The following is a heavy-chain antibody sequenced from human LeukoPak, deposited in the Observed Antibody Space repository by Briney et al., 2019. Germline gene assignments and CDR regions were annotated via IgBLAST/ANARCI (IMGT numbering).Heavy chain of an antibody. D-gene: IGHD1-1*01. V-gene: IGHV1-18*01. Sequence: GASVKVSCKASGYTFTSYGISWVRQAPGQGLKWMGWISTYNGNTNYAQKLQGRVTMTTDTSTSTAYMELRSLRSDDTAVYYCARDSARTTTHGDWFDPWGQGTLVTVSS. CDR1: GYTFTSYG. CDR3: ARDSARTTTHGDWFDP. J-gene: IGHJ5*02. CDR2: ISTYNGNT.